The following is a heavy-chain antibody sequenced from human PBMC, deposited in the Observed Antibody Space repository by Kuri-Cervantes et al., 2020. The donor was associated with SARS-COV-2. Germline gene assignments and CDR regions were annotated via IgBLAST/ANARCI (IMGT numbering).Heavy chain of an antibody. D-gene: IGHD5-24*01. Sequence: GSLRLSCTVSGGSISSYYWSWIRQPAGKGLEWIGRIYTSGSTNYNPSLKSRVTISIDTSKNQVSLRLTSATAADTAVYYCGRVSWLQLWHRYSDSWGQGTLVTVSS. CDR3: GRVSWLQLWHRYSDS. V-gene: IGHV4-4*07. CDR2: IYTSGST. J-gene: IGHJ4*02. CDR1: GGSISSYY.